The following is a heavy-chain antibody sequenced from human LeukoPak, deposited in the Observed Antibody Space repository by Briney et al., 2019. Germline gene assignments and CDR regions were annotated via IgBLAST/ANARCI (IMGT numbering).Heavy chain of an antibody. CDR1: SYSISSGYY. Sequence: SETLSLTCAVSSYSISSGYYWGWIRQPPGKGLEWIGSTYHSGSTYYNPSLKSRVTISVDTSKNQFSLKLSSVTAADTAVYYCASGYGSGSYYDEYWFDPWGQGTLVTVSS. J-gene: IGHJ5*02. CDR2: TYHSGST. D-gene: IGHD3-10*01. CDR3: ASGYGSGSYYDEYWFDP. V-gene: IGHV4-38-2*01.